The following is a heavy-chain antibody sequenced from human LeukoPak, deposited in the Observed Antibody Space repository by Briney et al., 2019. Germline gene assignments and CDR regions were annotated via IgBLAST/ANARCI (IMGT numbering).Heavy chain of an antibody. V-gene: IGHV3-30*01. CDR3: ARAHRQRLVQIGY. CDR1: GFTFSSYA. D-gene: IGHD6-13*01. CDR2: ISYDGSNK. Sequence: GSLRLSCAASGFTFSSYAMHWVRQAPGKGLEWVAVISYDGSNKYYADSVKGRFTISRDNSKNTLYLQMNSLRAEDTAVYYCARAHRQRLVQIGYWGQGTLVTVSS. J-gene: IGHJ4*02.